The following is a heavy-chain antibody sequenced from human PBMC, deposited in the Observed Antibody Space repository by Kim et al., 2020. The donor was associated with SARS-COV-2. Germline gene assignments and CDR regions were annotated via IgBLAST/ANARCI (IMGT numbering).Heavy chain of an antibody. CDR1: GGSISSSSYY. V-gene: IGHV4-39*01. J-gene: IGHJ4*02. Sequence: SETLSLTCTVSGGSISSSSYYWGWIRQPPGKGLEWIGSIYYSGSTYYNPSLKSRVTISVDTSKNQFSLKLSFVTAADTAVYYCATQSIASFDYWGQGTLVTVSS. D-gene: IGHD6-6*01. CDR2: IYYSGST. CDR3: ATQSIASFDY.